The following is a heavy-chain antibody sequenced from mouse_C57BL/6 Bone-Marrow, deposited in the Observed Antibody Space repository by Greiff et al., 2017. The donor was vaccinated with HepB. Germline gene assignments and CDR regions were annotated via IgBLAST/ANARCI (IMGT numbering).Heavy chain of an antibody. J-gene: IGHJ4*01. V-gene: IGHV1-81*01. Sequence: VKPVESGAELARPGASVRLSCKASGYTFTSYGISWVKQRTGQGLEWIGEIYPRSGNTYYNEKFKGKATLTADKSSSTAYMELRSLTSEDSAVYFCARWLLEYYYAMDYWGQGTSVTVSS. CDR3: ARWLLEYYYAMDY. CDR2: IYPRSGNT. D-gene: IGHD2-3*01. CDR1: GYTFTSYG.